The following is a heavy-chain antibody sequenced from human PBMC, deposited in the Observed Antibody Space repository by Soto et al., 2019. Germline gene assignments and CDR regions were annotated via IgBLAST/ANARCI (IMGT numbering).Heavy chain of an antibody. CDR2: TYYRSKWYN. CDR3: ARGGTFLGYCTNGVCYTDPKRVWFDP. D-gene: IGHD2-8*01. J-gene: IGHJ5*02. V-gene: IGHV6-1*01. Sequence: PSQTLSLTCAISGDSVSSNSASWNLIRQSPSGGLEWLGRTYYRSKWYNDYAVSVKSRITINPDTSKNQFSLQLNSVTPEDTAVYYCARGGTFLGYCTNGVCYTDPKRVWFDPWGQGTLVTVYS. CDR1: GDSVSSNSAS.